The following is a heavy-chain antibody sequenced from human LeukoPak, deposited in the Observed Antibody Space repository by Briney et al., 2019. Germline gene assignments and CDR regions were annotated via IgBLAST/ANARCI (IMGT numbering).Heavy chain of an antibody. D-gene: IGHD6-13*01. J-gene: IGHJ6*03. CDR3: ARDQQGNYYYYMDV. V-gene: IGHV3-7*01. Sequence: PGGSLRLSCAASGFTFSSYWMSWVRQAPGKGLEWVANIKQDGSEKNYVDSVKGRFTISRDNAKNSLYLQMNSLRAEDTAVYYCARDQQGNYYYYMDVWGKGTTVTISS. CDR2: IKQDGSEK. CDR1: GFTFSSYW.